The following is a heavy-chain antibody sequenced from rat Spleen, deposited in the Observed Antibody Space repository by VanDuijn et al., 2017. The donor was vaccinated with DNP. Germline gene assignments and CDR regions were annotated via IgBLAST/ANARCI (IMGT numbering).Heavy chain of an antibody. Sequence: EVQLQESGPGLVKPSQSLSLTCSVTGYSITSNYWGWIRKFPGNKMEWMGHINGAGSTNYNPSLKSRISITRDTSKNQFFLRVNSVTSEDTATYYCARFGSYYYVMDAWGQGASVTVSS. CDR1: GYSITSNY. D-gene: IGHD1-12*02. V-gene: IGHV3-3*01. CDR2: INGAGST. J-gene: IGHJ4*01. CDR3: ARFGSYYYVMDA.